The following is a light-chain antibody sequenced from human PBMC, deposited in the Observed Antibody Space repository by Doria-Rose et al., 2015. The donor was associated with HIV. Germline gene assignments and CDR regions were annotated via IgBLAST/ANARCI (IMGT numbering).Light chain of an antibody. J-gene: IGKJ1*01. CDR1: QSISNW. CDR2: KAS. V-gene: IGKV1-5*03. Sequence: DIRMTQSPSSLSASVGDRVTITCRASQSISNWFAWYQQQPGQAPKLLIYKASTLQSGVPSRFRGSGSGTEFTLTINSLQPDDFATYYCQHFDKYFSWTFGHGTKVDIK. CDR3: QHFDKYFSWT.